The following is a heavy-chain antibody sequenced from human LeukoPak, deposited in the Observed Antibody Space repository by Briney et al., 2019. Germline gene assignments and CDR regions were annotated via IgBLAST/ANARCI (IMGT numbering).Heavy chain of an antibody. CDR3: ARAAGPRRNWFDP. Sequence: GGSLRLSCAASGFTFSSYSMNWVRQAPGKGLESVSYISSSSSTIYYADSVKGRFTISRDNAKNSLYLQMNSLRAEDTAVYYCARAAGPRRNWFDPWGQGTLVTVSS. J-gene: IGHJ5*02. V-gene: IGHV3-48*01. CDR1: GFTFSSYS. CDR2: ISSSSSTI.